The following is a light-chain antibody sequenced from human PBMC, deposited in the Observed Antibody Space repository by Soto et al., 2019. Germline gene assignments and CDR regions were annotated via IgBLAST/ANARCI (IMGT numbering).Light chain of an antibody. Sequence: EIVLTQSPGTLSLSPGERATLSCRASQSVGSDFLARYQQRPGQPPRIVIFGASGRATGIPDRFSGSGSGTDFTLTISRLEPEDFAVYYCQQYGSLSWAFGQGTKVEIK. V-gene: IGKV3-20*01. CDR2: GAS. CDR1: QSVGSDF. CDR3: QQYGSLSWA. J-gene: IGKJ1*01.